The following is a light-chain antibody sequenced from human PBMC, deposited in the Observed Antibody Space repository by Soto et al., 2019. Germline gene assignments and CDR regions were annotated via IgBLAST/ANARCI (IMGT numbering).Light chain of an antibody. CDR3: SSYTTSTTRV. Sequence: QSVLTQPASVSGSPGQSITISCTGTSSDVGAYNYVSWYQHHPGDAPKLLIYDVSTRPSGVSNRFSGSKSGNTASLTISGLQAEDEVDYYCSSYTTSTTRVFGTGTKVTVL. J-gene: IGLJ1*01. CDR2: DVS. V-gene: IGLV2-14*03. CDR1: SSDVGAYNY.